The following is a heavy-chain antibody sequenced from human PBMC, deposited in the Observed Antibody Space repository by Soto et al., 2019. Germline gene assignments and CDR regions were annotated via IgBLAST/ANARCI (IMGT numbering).Heavy chain of an antibody. Sequence: QLQLQESGPGLVKPSETLSLTCTVSGGSISSSSYYWGWIRQPPGKGLQWIGSIYYSGSTYYNPSLKSRVTISVDTSKNQFSLKLSSVTAADTAVYYCASWNFTVTNAFDIWGQGTMVTVSS. V-gene: IGHV4-39*01. CDR1: GGSISSSSYY. D-gene: IGHD3-3*01. CDR3: ASWNFTVTNAFDI. J-gene: IGHJ3*02. CDR2: IYYSGST.